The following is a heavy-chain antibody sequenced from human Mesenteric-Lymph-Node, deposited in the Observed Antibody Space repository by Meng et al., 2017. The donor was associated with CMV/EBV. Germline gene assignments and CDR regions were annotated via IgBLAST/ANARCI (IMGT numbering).Heavy chain of an antibody. CDR1: GYTFISYA. Sequence: KASGYTFISYAISWVRQAPGQGLEWMGWISAYNGNTKYAHSLQDRVTMTTDTSTTTVYMELRSLRSDDTAVYYCARVHYYGSGSHYPYWGQGTLVTVSS. CDR2: ISAYNGNT. J-gene: IGHJ4*02. V-gene: IGHV1-18*01. CDR3: ARVHYYGSGSHYPY. D-gene: IGHD3-10*01.